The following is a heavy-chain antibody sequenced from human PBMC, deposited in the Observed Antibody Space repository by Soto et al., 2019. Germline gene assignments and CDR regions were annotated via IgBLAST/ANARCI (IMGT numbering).Heavy chain of an antibody. Sequence: EVQLVESGGGWVQPGGSLRLSCAASGFTFSSYEMNWVRQAPGKGLEWDSYISSSGSTIYYADSVKGRFTISRDNAKNSLYLQMNSLRAEDTAVYYCERDNFIVGATSFYFDYWGQGTLVTVSS. J-gene: IGHJ4*02. CDR3: ERDNFIVGATSFYFDY. D-gene: IGHD1-26*01. V-gene: IGHV3-48*03. CDR2: ISSSGSTI. CDR1: GFTFSSYE.